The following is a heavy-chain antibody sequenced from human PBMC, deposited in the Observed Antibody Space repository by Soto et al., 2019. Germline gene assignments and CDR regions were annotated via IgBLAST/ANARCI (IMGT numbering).Heavy chain of an antibody. V-gene: IGHV1-69*02. J-gene: IGHJ6*02. CDR3: ASPPIVATIVNYYYGMDV. CDR2: IIPILGIA. CDR1: GGTISSYT. D-gene: IGHD5-12*01. Sequence: SVKVCCKASGGTISSYTISWVRQAPGQGLEWMGRIIPILGIANYAQKFQGRVTITADESTSTAYMELSSLRSEDTAVYYCASPPIVATIVNYYYGMDVWGQGTTVTVSS.